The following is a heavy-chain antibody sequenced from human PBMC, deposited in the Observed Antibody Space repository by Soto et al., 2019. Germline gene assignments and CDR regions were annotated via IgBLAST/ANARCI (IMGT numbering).Heavy chain of an antibody. CDR1: GGTFSSYT. V-gene: IGHV1-69*04. J-gene: IGHJ1*01. CDR2: IIPILGIA. CDR3: ARDFPYSSSSQYFQQ. Sequence: AASVKVSCKASGGTFSSYTISWVRQAPGQGLEWMGRIIPILGIANYAQKFQGRVTITADKSTSTAYMELSSLRSEDTAVYYCARDFPYSSSSQYFQQWGQGTLVTVSS. D-gene: IGHD6-6*01.